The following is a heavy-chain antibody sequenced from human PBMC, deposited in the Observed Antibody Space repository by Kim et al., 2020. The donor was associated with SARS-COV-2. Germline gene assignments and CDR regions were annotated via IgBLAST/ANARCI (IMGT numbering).Heavy chain of an antibody. CDR2: ITCKIDGETK. CDR1: GVTFSDAW. CDR3: ATDCAGSISCYDAYAM. Sequence: GGSLRLSCAASGVTFSDAWMNWVRQAPGKGLEWIGRITCKIDGETKAYAAPVKGRFTISRDDSKNKLWLQMNSLKNEDTAVYYCATDCAGSISCYDAYAMWGQGTTVIVSS. J-gene: IGHJ3*02. D-gene: IGHD2-2*01. V-gene: IGHV3-15*05.